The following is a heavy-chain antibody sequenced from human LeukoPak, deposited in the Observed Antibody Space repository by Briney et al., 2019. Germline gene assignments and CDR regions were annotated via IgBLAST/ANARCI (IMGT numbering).Heavy chain of an antibody. J-gene: IGHJ4*02. CDR3: AKGDHDILTGYYNSFDY. D-gene: IGHD3-9*01. CDR2: ISGSGIST. V-gene: IGHV3-23*01. CDR1: GFTFSSYA. Sequence: GGSLRLSCVASGFTFSSYAMTWVRQAPGKGLEWVSTISGSGISTYYSDSVKGRCTISRDNSKNTLYLQMNSLRAEDTAVYYCAKGDHDILTGYYNSFDYWGQGTLVTVSS.